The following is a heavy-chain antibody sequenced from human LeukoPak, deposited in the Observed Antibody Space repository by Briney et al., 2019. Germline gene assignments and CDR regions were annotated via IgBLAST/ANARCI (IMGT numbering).Heavy chain of an antibody. V-gene: IGHV1-2*02. CDR2: INPNSGGT. D-gene: IGHD5-18*01. Sequence: ASVKVSCKASGYTFTGYYMHWVRQAPGPGLEWMGWINPNSGGTNYAQKFQGRVTMTRDTSISTAYMELSRLRSDDTAVYYCARDPFEYSYGSGDYWGQGTLVTVSS. CDR3: ARDPFEYSYGSGDY. J-gene: IGHJ4*02. CDR1: GYTFTGYY.